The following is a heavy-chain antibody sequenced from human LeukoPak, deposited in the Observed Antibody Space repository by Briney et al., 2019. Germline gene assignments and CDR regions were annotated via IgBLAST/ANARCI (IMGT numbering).Heavy chain of an antibody. CDR3: AKVIREVDMSHDY. V-gene: IGHV3-23*01. D-gene: IGHD5-24*01. J-gene: IGHJ4*02. CDR2: IHYSGGST. CDR1: GXTFSNYA. Sequence: SGGSLRLSCAASGXTFSNYAMSWVRQAPGKGREWVSSIHYSGGSTYYGDSVKGRFSISRDKSKNTLYLQMNSLRAEDTAVYYCAKVIREVDMSHDYWGQGAVVTVSS.